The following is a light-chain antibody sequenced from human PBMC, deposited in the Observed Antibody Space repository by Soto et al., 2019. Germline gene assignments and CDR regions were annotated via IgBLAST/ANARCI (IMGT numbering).Light chain of an antibody. CDR1: QSISSY. CDR3: QQSYSTPYT. CDR2: AAS. Sequence: DIQMTQSPSSLSASVGDRVTITCRASQSISSYLNWYQQKPGKAPKLLIYAASSLQSGVPSRFSGSGSGTDFTLTISRPQPEDFATYYCQQSYSTPYTFGQGTKLEIK. J-gene: IGKJ2*01. V-gene: IGKV1-39*01.